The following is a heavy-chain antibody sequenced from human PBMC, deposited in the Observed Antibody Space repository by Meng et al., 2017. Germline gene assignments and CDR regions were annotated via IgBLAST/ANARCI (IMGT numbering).Heavy chain of an antibody. CDR1: GYTFTSYD. V-gene: IGHV1-8*01. Sequence: QAQVVESGAGVKKPGASGKVSCKATGYTFTSYDIDWVRQATGQGLGWMGWMNPNSGNTGYAQKFQGRVTMTRNTSISTAYMELSSLRSEDTAVYYCARGSSSWITNWFDPWGQETLVTVSS. CDR3: ARGSSSWITNWFDP. D-gene: IGHD6-13*01. J-gene: IGHJ5*02. CDR2: MNPNSGNT.